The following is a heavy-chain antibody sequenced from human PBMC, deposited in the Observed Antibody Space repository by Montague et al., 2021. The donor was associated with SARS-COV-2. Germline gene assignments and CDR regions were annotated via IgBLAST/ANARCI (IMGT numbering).Heavy chain of an antibody. D-gene: IGHD6-19*01. Sequence: SLRLSCAASGFTVGDNFMTWVRQAPGRGLEWVSLIYSDGNTYYADSVRGRFTISRDYSKNTLFLQMNSLRLEDTAVYYCARGESTGWYNYFDYWGQGTLVTVSS. J-gene: IGHJ4*02. CDR3: ARGESTGWYNYFDY. CDR2: IYSDGNT. V-gene: IGHV3-66*02. CDR1: GFTVGDNF.